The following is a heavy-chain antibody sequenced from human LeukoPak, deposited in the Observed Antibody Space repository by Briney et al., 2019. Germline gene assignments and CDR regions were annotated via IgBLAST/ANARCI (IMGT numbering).Heavy chain of an antibody. Sequence: ASVKVSCKASGGTFSSYAISWVRQAPGQGLEWMGGIIPIFGTANYAQKFQGRVTITTDESTSTAYMELSSLRSEDTAVYYCATDPEQLVLGYWGQGTLVTVSS. CDR1: GGTFSSYA. CDR3: ATDPEQLVLGY. CDR2: IIPIFGTA. D-gene: IGHD6-13*01. J-gene: IGHJ4*02. V-gene: IGHV1-69*05.